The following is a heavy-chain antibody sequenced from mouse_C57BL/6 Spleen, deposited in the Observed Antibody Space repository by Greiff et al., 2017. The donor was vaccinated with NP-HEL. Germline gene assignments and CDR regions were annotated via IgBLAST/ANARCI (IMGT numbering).Heavy chain of an antibody. Sequence: EVKLVESGGDLVKPGGSLKLSCAASGFTFSSYGMSWVRQTPDKRLEWVATISSGGSYTYYPDSVKGRFTISRDNAKNTLYLQMSSLKSEDTAMYYCARHYYDYEDADYWGQGTTLTVSS. CDR2: ISSGGSYT. V-gene: IGHV5-6*01. CDR1: GFTFSSYG. CDR3: ARHYYDYEDADY. D-gene: IGHD2-4*01. J-gene: IGHJ2*01.